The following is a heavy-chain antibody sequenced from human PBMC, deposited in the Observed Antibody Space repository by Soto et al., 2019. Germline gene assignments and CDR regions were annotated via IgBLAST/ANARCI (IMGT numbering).Heavy chain of an antibody. CDR2: IYSGGST. J-gene: IGHJ5*02. CDR1: GFTVSSNY. D-gene: IGHD6-19*01. V-gene: IGHV3-53*04. Sequence: GGSLRLSCAASGFTVSSNYMSWVRQAPGKGLEWVSVIYSGGSTYYADSVKGRFTISRHNSKNTLYLQMNSLRAEDTAVYYCARGFIAVAGRNWFDPWGQGTLVTVSS. CDR3: ARGFIAVAGRNWFDP.